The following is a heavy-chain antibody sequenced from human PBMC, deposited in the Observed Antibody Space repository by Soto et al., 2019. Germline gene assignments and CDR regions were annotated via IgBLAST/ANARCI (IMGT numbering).Heavy chain of an antibody. D-gene: IGHD6-19*01. Sequence: EVQLLESGGGLVQPGGSLRLSCVASGFTFKSYAMSWVRQPPGKGLEWVSGSSGSGGTTYHADSVKGRFTISRDNSKNTLYLQMNSLRVEDTAVYYCAKEPYSSFVLGTFHYWGQGALVTVSS. CDR3: AKEPYSSFVLGTFHY. CDR1: GFTFKSYA. CDR2: SSGSGGTT. V-gene: IGHV3-23*01. J-gene: IGHJ4*02.